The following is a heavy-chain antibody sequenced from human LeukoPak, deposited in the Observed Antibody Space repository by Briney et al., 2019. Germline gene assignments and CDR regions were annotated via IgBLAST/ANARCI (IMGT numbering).Heavy chain of an antibody. CDR2: IYYSGST. CDR1: GGSISSSSYY. D-gene: IGHD4-17*01. V-gene: IGHV4-39*07. J-gene: IGHJ5*02. Sequence: SETLSLTCTVSGGSISSSSYYWGWIRQPPGKGLEWIGSIYYSGSTYYNPSLKSRVTISVDTSKNQFSLKLSSVTAADTAVYYCARVSGFSTVTTFGLDPWGQGTLVTVSS. CDR3: ARVSGFSTVTTFGLDP.